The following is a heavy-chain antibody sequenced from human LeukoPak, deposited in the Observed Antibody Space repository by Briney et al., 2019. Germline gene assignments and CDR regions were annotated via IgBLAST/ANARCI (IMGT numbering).Heavy chain of an antibody. D-gene: IGHD6-13*01. Sequence: ASVKVSCKASGYTFTSYGISWVRQAPGQGLEWMGWISAYNGNTNYAQKLQGRVTMTTDTSTSTAYMELRSLRPDDTAVYYCARVVAAAGAGAGFDYWGQGTLVTVSS. CDR3: ARVVAAAGAGAGFDY. CDR1: GYTFTSYG. V-gene: IGHV1-18*01. CDR2: ISAYNGNT. J-gene: IGHJ4*02.